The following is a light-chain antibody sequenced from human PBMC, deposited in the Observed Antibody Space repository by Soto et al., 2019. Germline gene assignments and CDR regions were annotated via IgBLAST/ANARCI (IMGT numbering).Light chain of an antibody. J-gene: IGKJ1*01. Sequence: DIQLTQSPSSLSASVGDRVTITCRASQSISGWLAWYQQKPGKAPKLLIYDASSLETGVPSRFSGNGSGTEFTLTISSLQSEDFGVYYCQQYNNWWTFGQGTKVDIK. V-gene: IGKV1-5*01. CDR3: QQYNNWWT. CDR2: DAS. CDR1: QSISGW.